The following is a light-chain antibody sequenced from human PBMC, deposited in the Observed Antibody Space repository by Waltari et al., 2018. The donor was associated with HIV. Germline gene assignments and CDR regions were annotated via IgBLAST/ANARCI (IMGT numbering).Light chain of an antibody. CDR2: AAS. Sequence: IQMTQSPSSVSASVGDGVSITCRASQGICEQLAWYQLRPGRAPKLLIYAASSLHEGVPARFHGTGSKSNFTLDISNLQSEDAATYDCQKYTSAPWTFGGGTKVEI. CDR3: QKYTSAPWT. CDR1: QGICEQ. V-gene: IGKV1-27*01. J-gene: IGKJ1*01.